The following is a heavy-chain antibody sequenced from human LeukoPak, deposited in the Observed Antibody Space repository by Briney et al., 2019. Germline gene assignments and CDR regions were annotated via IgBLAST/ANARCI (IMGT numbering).Heavy chain of an antibody. CDR3: ARHRPEDYDSSGYLFDY. D-gene: IGHD3-22*01. V-gene: IGHV1-69*06. CDR1: GGTFSSYA. Sequence: ASVKVSCKASGGTFSSYAISWVRQAPGQGLEWMGGIILIFGTANYAQKFQGRVTITADKSTSTAYMELSSLRSEDTAVYYCARHRPEDYDSSGYLFDYWGQGTLVTVSS. CDR2: IILIFGTA. J-gene: IGHJ4*02.